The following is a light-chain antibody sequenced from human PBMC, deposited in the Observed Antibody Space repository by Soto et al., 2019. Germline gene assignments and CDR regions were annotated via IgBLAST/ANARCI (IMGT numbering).Light chain of an antibody. CDR3: QQSSDWPPT. Sequence: EIVLTQSPATLSLSPGERATLSCRASQSVGSYLAWFQQTPGQAPRLLIYDTSNRATGIPARFSGSGSGTDFTLTISSLETEDFAVYYCQQSSDWPPTFGQGTKV. J-gene: IGKJ1*01. V-gene: IGKV3-11*01. CDR1: QSVGSY. CDR2: DTS.